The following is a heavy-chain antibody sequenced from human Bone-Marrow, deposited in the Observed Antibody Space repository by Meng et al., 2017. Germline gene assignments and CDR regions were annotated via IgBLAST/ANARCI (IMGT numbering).Heavy chain of an antibody. CDR1: GGSISSGSYY. Sequence: SETLSLTCTVSGGSISSGSYYWSWIRQPAGKGLECIGRIYTSGSTNYNPSLKSRVTISVDTSKNQFSLKLSSVTAADTAVYYCARGGYDYVWGSYRSPDAFDIWGQGTMVTVSS. J-gene: IGHJ3*02. V-gene: IGHV4-61*02. CDR2: IYTSGST. CDR3: ARGGYDYVWGSYRSPDAFDI. D-gene: IGHD3-16*02.